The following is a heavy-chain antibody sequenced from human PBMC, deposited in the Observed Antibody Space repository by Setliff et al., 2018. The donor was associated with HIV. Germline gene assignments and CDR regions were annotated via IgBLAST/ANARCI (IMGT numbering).Heavy chain of an antibody. J-gene: IGHJ5*02. Sequence: NPSETLSLTCSVSGVSINRTDHYWSWIRQSPGKRLEWIGSVSQSGSTYYNPSLKSRITISVDRSKNLFSLKLISVTAADQGVYYCARVPVAGANWFDPWGLGTLVTVLL. CDR1: GVSINRTDHY. CDR2: VSQSGST. D-gene: IGHD2-21*01. V-gene: IGHV4-39*01. CDR3: ARVPVAGANWFDP.